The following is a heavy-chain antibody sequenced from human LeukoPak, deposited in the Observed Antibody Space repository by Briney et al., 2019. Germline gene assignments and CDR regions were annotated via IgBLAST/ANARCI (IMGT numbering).Heavy chain of an antibody. V-gene: IGHV3-30*18. CDR3: AKDLPGGLDY. CDR2: ISYDGSNK. Sequence: PGGSLRLSCTGSGFTFSTYTMNWVRQAPGKGLEWVAVISYDGSNKYYADSVKGRFTISRDNSKNTLYLQMNSLRAEDTAVYYCAKDLPGGLDYWGQGTLVTVSS. CDR1: GFTFSTYT. J-gene: IGHJ4*02. D-gene: IGHD3-10*01.